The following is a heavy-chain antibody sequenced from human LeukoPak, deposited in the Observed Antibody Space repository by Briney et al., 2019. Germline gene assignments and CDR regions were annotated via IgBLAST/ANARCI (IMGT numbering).Heavy chain of an antibody. CDR3: ATDGARAFWRGPGDY. CDR2: IIPILGIA. V-gene: IGHV1-69*04. CDR1: GGTFSSYT. J-gene: IGHJ4*02. D-gene: IGHD3-3*01. Sequence: ASVKVSCKASGGTFSSYTISWVRQAPGQGLEWMGRIIPILGIANYAQKFQGRVTITADKSTSTAYMEPSSLRSDDPAVYHSATDGARAFWRGPGDYWGQGTLVTVSS.